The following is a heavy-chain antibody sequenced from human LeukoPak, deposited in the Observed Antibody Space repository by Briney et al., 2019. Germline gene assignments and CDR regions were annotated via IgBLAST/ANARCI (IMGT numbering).Heavy chain of an antibody. CDR1: GGSISGSSYY. V-gene: IGHV4-39*01. CDR3: ASQLDTTGDYAGFFDS. J-gene: IGHJ4*02. Sequence: PSETLSLTCTVSGGSISGSSYYWGWIRQPPGKRLEWIGSIYYSGNAFYNPSLKSRVTILVDTSKNQFSLEVDSVTAADTAMYYCASQLDTTGDYAGFFDSWGQGALVTVSS. CDR2: IYYSGNA. D-gene: IGHD3-9*01.